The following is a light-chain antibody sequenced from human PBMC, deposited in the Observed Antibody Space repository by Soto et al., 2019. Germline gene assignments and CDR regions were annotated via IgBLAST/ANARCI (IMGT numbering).Light chain of an antibody. J-gene: IGKJ4*01. V-gene: IGKV1-39*01. CDR1: QSISSY. CDR2: AAS. Sequence: QMTQSPSSLSASVGDRVTITCRASQSISSYLNWYQQKPGKAPKLLIYAASSLQSGVPSRFSGSGSGTDFTLTISSLQPEDFATYYCQQSYSTPLTFGGGTKVDIK. CDR3: QQSYSTPLT.